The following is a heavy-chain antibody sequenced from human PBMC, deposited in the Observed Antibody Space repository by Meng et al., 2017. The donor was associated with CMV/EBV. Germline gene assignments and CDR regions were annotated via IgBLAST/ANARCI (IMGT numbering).Heavy chain of an antibody. Sequence: SVKVSCKASGGTFSSYAISWVRQAPGQGLEWMGGIIPIFGTANYAQKFQGRVTITTDESTSTAYMELSSLRSEDTAVYYCARQWTSPILTGYCSVPYYYYGMDVWGQGTTVTVSS. CDR1: GGTFSSYA. V-gene: IGHV1-69*05. J-gene: IGHJ6*02. CDR2: IIPIFGTA. CDR3: ARQWTSPILTGYCSVPYYYYGMDV. D-gene: IGHD3-9*01.